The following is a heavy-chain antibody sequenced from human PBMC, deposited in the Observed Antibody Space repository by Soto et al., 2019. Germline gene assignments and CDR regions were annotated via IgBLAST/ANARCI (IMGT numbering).Heavy chain of an antibody. J-gene: IGHJ4*02. V-gene: IGHV4-34*01. D-gene: IGHD3-22*01. CDR3: ARGVDYDSSGYYLDY. Sequence: PSETLSLTCAVYGGSFSGYYWSWIRQPPGKGLEWIGEINHSGSTNYNPSLKSRVAISVDTSKNQFSLKLSSVTAADTAVYYCARGVDYDSSGYYLDYWGQGTLVTVS. CDR2: INHSGST. CDR1: GGSFSGYY.